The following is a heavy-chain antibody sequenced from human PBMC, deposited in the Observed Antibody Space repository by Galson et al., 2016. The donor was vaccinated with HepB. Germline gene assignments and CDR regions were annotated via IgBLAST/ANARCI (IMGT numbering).Heavy chain of an antibody. CDR3: AKELGFCGEKSGCPNRPRAFDL. Sequence: SLRLSCAASGFKFEDYAMHWVRQAPGKGLQWVSGISWHSATTGYADSVMGRFTIYRDNARNSLYLQMTSLRPEDTALYHCAKELGFCGEKSGCPNRPRAFDLWGQGTTVAVSS. D-gene: IGHD2-15*01. CDR2: ISWHSATT. CDR1: GFKFEDYA. J-gene: IGHJ3*01. V-gene: IGHV3-9*01.